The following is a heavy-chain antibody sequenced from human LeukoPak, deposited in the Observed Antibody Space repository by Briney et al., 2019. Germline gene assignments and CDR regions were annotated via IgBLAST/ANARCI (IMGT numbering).Heavy chain of an antibody. CDR2: ISTYNGNT. J-gene: IGHJ5*02. V-gene: IGHV1-18*01. Sequence: GASVKVSCKASDYTFTKYGLSWVRQTPGQGLEWMGWISTYNGNTIYAQNLQGGVTMTTDTSTSTAYMELRSLRSDDTAVYYCARTPRYDFWSGYSNWFDPWGQGTLVTVSS. D-gene: IGHD3-3*01. CDR1: DYTFTKYG. CDR3: ARTPRYDFWSGYSNWFDP.